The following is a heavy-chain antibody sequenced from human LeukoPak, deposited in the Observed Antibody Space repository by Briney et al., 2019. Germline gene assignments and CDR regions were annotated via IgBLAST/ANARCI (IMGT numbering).Heavy chain of an antibody. CDR3: AKDGTRSWFGEAT. CDR2: ISTDGSDI. V-gene: IGHV3-30*18. D-gene: IGHD3-10*01. J-gene: IGHJ4*02. Sequence: PGRSLRLSCAASGFTFSDYGMQWVRQAPGKGLEWVALISTDGSDIDYADSVKGRFTLSRDNSKNTLYLQMNSLRVEDTAVYYCAKDGTRSWFGEATWDQGTLVTVSS. CDR1: GFTFSDYG.